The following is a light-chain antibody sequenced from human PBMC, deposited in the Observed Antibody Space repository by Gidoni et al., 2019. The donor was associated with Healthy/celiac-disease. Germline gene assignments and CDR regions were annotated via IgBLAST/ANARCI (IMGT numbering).Light chain of an antibody. J-gene: IGKJ1*01. CDR3: QQYYSYPWT. V-gene: IGKV1-8*01. CDR2: AAS. Sequence: AIRMTQSPSSFSASTGDRVTITCRASQGISSYLAWYQQKPGKAPKLLIDAASTLQSGVPSRFRGRGSGTDFTLTISCLQSEDFATYYCQQYYSYPWTFGQGTKVEIK. CDR1: QGISSY.